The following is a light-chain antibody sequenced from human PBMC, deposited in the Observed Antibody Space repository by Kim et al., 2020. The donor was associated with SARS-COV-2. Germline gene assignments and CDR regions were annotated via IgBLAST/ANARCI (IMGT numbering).Light chain of an antibody. J-gene: IGLJ3*02. CDR3: SSYTSSSTFRV. CDR2: DVS. CDR1: SSDVGGYNY. V-gene: IGLV2-14*01. Sequence: QSALTQPASVSGSPGQSITISCTGTSSDVGGYNYVSWYQQHPGKAPKLMIYDVSKRPSGVSNRFSGSKSGNTASLAISGLQAEDEADYYCSSYTSSSTFRVCGGGTQLTVL.